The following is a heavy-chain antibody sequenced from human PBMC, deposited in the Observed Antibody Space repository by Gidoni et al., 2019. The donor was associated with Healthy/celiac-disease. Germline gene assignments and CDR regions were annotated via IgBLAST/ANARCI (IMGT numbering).Heavy chain of an antibody. CDR3: ARSTHYYGMDV. Sequence: QVQLQQWGAGLLKPSETLSLTCAVYGGSFSGYYCSWIRQPPGKGLEWIGEINHSGSTNYNPSRKSRVTISVDTSKNQFSLKLSSVTAADTAVYYCARSTHYYGMDVWGQGTTVTVSS. J-gene: IGHJ6*02. CDR2: INHSGST. V-gene: IGHV4-34*01. CDR1: GGSFSGYY.